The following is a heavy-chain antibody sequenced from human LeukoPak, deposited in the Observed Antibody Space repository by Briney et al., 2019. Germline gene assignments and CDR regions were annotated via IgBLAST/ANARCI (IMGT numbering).Heavy chain of an antibody. Sequence: PSVKVSCKVSGYTLTELSMHWVRQAPGKGLEWMGGFDPEDGETIYAQKFQGRVTMTEDTSTDTAYMELSSLRSEDAAAYYCATDLITMVRGGEDYWGQGTLVTVSS. V-gene: IGHV1-24*01. J-gene: IGHJ4*02. D-gene: IGHD3-10*01. CDR3: ATDLITMVRGGEDY. CDR2: FDPEDGET. CDR1: GYTLTELS.